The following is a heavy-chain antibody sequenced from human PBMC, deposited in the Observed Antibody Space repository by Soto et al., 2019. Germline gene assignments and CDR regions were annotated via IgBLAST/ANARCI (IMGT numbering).Heavy chain of an antibody. CDR3: ARGESKYYYDSSGYQPGTFDI. D-gene: IGHD3-22*01. J-gene: IGHJ3*02. Sequence: SVKVSCKASGGTFSSYAISWVRQAPGQGLEWMGGIIPIFGTANYAQKFQGRVTITADESTSTAYMELSSLRSEDTAVYYCARGESKYYYDSSGYQPGTFDIWGQGTMVTVSS. CDR2: IIPIFGTA. V-gene: IGHV1-69*13. CDR1: GGTFSSYA.